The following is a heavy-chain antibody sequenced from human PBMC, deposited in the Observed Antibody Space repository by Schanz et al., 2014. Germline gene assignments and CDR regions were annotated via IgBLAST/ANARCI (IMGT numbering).Heavy chain of an antibody. CDR3: ARDPYSASYFPSPPLYGLDV. Sequence: QVQLVQSGAEVKKPGASMKVSCKASGRTFIVYHVLHWVRQAPGQGLEWMGRISPNSGDTHSAQKFQGRVTMTRATSTSTVNMELTSLRSEDTAVYYCARDPYSASYFPSPPLYGLDVWGQGTTVTVSS. D-gene: IGHD1-26*01. CDR1: GRTFIVYH. J-gene: IGHJ6*02. V-gene: IGHV1-2*06. CDR2: ISPNSGDT.